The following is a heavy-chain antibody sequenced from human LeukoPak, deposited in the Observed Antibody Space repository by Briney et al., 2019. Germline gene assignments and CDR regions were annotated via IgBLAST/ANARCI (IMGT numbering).Heavy chain of an antibody. CDR2: INPKNAGT. Sequence: ASVKVSCKASGYTFTGYYMHWVRQAPGQGLEWMGWINPKNAGTNYAQKFQGRVTMTRDTSTGTVYMELSRLRSDDTAVYYCARTLYIAAAPGGFDYWGQGTLVTVSS. J-gene: IGHJ4*02. CDR1: GYTFTGYY. V-gene: IGHV1-2*02. CDR3: ARTLYIAAAPGGFDY. D-gene: IGHD6-13*01.